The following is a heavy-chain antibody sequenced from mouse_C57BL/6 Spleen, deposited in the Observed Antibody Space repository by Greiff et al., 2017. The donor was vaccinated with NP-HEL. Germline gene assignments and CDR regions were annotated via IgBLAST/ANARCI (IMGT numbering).Heavy chain of an antibody. Sequence: VQLQQSGAELVKPGASVKLSCKASGYTFTSYWMHWVKQRPGQGLEWIGMIHPNSGSTNYNEKFKSKATLTVDKSSSTAYMQLSSLTSEDSAVYYCAPYGDWYFDVWGTGTTVTVSS. CDR3: APYGDWYFDV. J-gene: IGHJ1*03. CDR2: IHPNSGST. CDR1: GYTFTSYW. V-gene: IGHV1-64*01. D-gene: IGHD1-1*02.